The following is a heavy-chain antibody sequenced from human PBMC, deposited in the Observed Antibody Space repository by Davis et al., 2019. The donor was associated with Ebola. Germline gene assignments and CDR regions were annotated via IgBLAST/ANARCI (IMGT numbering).Heavy chain of an antibody. CDR1: GGSISSDDYY. CDR2: IFYSGST. J-gene: IGHJ5*02. V-gene: IGHV4-30-4*01. D-gene: IGHD4-17*01. Sequence: PSETLSLTCTVSGGSISSDDYYWNWIRQPPGKGLEWIGYIFYSGSTYYNPSLKSRVTISVDTSKNQFSLKLSSVTAADTAVYYCARAGGVTTLLAVLGFDPWGQGTLVTVSS. CDR3: ARAGGVTTLLAVLGFDP.